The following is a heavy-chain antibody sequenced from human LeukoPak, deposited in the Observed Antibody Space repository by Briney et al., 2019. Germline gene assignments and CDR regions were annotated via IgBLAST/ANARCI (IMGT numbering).Heavy chain of an antibody. CDR2: IISIFGTA. Sequence: SVKVSCKASGGTFSSYAISWVRQAPGQGLEWMGGIISIFGTANYAQKFQGRVTITADESTSTAYMELSSLRSEDTAVYYCARGNSGSYNGYFQHWGQGTLVTVSS. CDR3: ARGNSGSYNGYFQH. J-gene: IGHJ1*01. CDR1: GGTFSSYA. D-gene: IGHD1-26*01. V-gene: IGHV1-69*13.